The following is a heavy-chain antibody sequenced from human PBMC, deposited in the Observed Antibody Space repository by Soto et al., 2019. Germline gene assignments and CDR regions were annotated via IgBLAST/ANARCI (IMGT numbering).Heavy chain of an antibody. J-gene: IGHJ4*02. CDR1: GGSISSSSYY. V-gene: IGHV4-39*01. D-gene: IGHD2-21*02. CDR3: ARASYYAYCGGDCWYYFDY. Sequence: PSETLSLTCTVSGGSISSSSYYWGWIRQPPGKGLEWIGSIYYSGSTYYNPSLKSRVTISVDTSKNQFSLKLSSVTAAETAVYYCARASYYAYCGGDCWYYFDYWGQGTLVTVSS. CDR2: IYYSGST.